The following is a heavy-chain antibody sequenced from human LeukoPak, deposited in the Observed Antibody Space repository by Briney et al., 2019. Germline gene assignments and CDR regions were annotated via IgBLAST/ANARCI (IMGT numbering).Heavy chain of an antibody. Sequence: GRSLRLSCAASGFTFSSYAMHWVRQAPGKGLEWVAVISYDGSNKYYADSMKGRFTISRDNSKNTLYLRMNSLRAEDTAVYYCARGQRRHTDMAPSFDYWGQGTLVTVSS. CDR1: GFTFSSYA. J-gene: IGHJ4*02. CDR3: ARGQRRHTDMAPSFDY. V-gene: IGHV3-30*04. CDR2: ISYDGSNK. D-gene: IGHD5-18*01.